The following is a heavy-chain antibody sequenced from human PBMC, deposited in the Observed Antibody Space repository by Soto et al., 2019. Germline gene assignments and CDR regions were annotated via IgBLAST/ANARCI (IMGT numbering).Heavy chain of an antibody. J-gene: IGHJ6*02. CDR3: ARVGQWLSRYYYYGMDV. D-gene: IGHD6-19*01. V-gene: IGHV1-69*13. CDR2: IIPIFGTA. CDR1: GGTFSSYA. Sequence: VASVKVSCKASGGTFSSYAISWVRQAPGQGLEWMGGIIPIFGTANYAQKFQGRVTITADESTSTAYMELSSLRSEDTAVYYCARVGQWLSRYYYYGMDVWGQGTTVTVSS.